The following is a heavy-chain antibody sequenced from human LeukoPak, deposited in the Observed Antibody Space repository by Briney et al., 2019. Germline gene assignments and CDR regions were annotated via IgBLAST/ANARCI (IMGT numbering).Heavy chain of an antibody. Sequence: SETLSLTCIVSGYSISSGYYWGWIRQPPGKGLEWIGMIHHSGSTYYNPSLKSRVTISGDTSKNQFSLKLISVTAADTAVYYCARDNSVEDTAWWFDPWGQGTLVTVSS. J-gene: IGHJ5*02. CDR1: GYSISSGYY. V-gene: IGHV4-38-2*02. CDR3: ARDNSVEDTAWWFDP. CDR2: IHHSGST. D-gene: IGHD4-23*01.